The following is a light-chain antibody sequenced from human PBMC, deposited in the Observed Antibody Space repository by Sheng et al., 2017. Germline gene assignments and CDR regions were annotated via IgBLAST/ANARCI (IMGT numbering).Light chain of an antibody. J-gene: IGKJ3*01. CDR2: VAS. Sequence: DIQMTQSPSSLSASVGDRVTITCRASQSISSYLNWYQQKPGEAPKLLIYVASNLQSGVPSRFSGSGSGTDFTLTISSLQPEDFATYYCQQSYNSPRTFGPGTK. CDR3: QQSYNSPRT. V-gene: IGKV1-39*01. CDR1: QSISSY.